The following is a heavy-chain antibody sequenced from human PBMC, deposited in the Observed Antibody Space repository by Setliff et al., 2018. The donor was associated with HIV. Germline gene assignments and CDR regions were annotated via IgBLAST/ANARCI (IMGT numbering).Heavy chain of an antibody. CDR2: IANGIST. Sequence: GGSLRLSCAASRFTFSNYAMTWVRQAPGKGLEWVSTIANGISTYYADSVRGRFTISRDNSKNTLYLQMNSLRAEDTAVYYCARGIYTGYDHFDYWGQGTLVTVSS. CDR3: ARGIYTGYDHFDY. J-gene: IGHJ4*02. D-gene: IGHD5-12*01. CDR1: RFTFSNYA. V-gene: IGHV3-23*01.